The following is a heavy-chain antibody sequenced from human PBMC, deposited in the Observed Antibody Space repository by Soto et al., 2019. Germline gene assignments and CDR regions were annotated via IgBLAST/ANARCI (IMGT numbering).Heavy chain of an antibody. V-gene: IGHV3-74*01. J-gene: IGHJ6*03. CDR2: INSDGSST. CDR3: AREAVPYCSSTSCSNYYYYYMDV. D-gene: IGHD2-2*01. CDR1: GFTFSSYW. Sequence: GGSLRLSCAASGFTFSSYWMHWVRQAPGKGLVWVSRINSDGSSTSYADSVKGRFTISRDNAKNTLYLQMNSLRAEDTAVYYCAREAVPYCSSTSCSNYYYYYMDVWGKGTTVTVSS.